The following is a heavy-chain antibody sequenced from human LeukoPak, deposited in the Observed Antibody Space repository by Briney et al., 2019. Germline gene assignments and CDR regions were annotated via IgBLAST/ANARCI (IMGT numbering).Heavy chain of an antibody. CDR3: AREGGGEYYDFWSGYYNRYFGY. J-gene: IGHJ4*02. V-gene: IGHV4-31*03. D-gene: IGHD3-3*01. Sequence: SETLSLTCTVSGGSISSGGYYWSWIRQHPGKGLEWIGYIYYSGSTYYNPSLKSRVTISVDTSKNQFSLKLSSVTAADTAVYYCAREGGGEYYDFWSGYYNRYFGYWGQGTLVTVSS. CDR2: IYYSGST. CDR1: GGSISSGGYY.